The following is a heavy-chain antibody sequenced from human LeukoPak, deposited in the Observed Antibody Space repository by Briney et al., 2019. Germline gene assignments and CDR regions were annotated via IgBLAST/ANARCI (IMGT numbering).Heavy chain of an antibody. Sequence: PSETLSLTCAVYGGSFSGYYWSWIRQPPGKGLEWIGEINHSGSTNYNPSLKSRVTISVDTSKNQFSLKLSSVTAADTAVYYCARGPPYYDNPPRRGGSGPGLKEFDYWGQGTLVTVSS. J-gene: IGHJ4*02. CDR2: INHSGST. D-gene: IGHD3-9*01. CDR1: GGSFSGYY. CDR3: ARGPPYYDNPPRRGGSGPGLKEFDY. V-gene: IGHV4-34*01.